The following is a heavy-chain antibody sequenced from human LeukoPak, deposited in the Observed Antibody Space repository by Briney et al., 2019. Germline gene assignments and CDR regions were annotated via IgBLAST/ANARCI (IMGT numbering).Heavy chain of an antibody. V-gene: IGHV4-59*08. CDR2: IYYSGST. CDR1: GGSFSGYY. J-gene: IGHJ4*02. CDR3: AGLYGASFDY. D-gene: IGHD4-17*01. Sequence: SETLSLTCAVYGGSFSGYYWSWIRQPPGKGLEWIGYIYYSGSTNYNPSLKSRVTISVDTSKKQFSLKLSSVTAADTAVYYCAGLYGASFDYWGQGTLVTVSS.